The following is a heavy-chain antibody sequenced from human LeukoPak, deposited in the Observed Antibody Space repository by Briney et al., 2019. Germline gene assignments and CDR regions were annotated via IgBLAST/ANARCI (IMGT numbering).Heavy chain of an antibody. J-gene: IGHJ3*02. D-gene: IGHD2-2*02. Sequence: SETLSLTCAVYGGSFSGYYWSWIRQPPGKGLEWIGEINHSGSTNYNPSLKSRVTISVDTSKNQFSLKLSSVTAADTAVYYCARDLDYCSSTSCYTAFDIWGQGTMVTVSS. CDR1: GGSFSGYY. CDR2: INHSGST. V-gene: IGHV4-34*01. CDR3: ARDLDYCSSTSCYTAFDI.